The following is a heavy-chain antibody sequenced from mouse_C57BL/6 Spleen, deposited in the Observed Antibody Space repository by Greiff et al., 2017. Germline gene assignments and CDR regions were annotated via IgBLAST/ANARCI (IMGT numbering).Heavy chain of an antibody. V-gene: IGHV1-22*01. CDR1: GYTFTDYN. CDR3: ARWGYGSFDY. D-gene: IGHD1-1*01. CDR2: INPNNGGT. J-gene: IGHJ2*01. Sequence: EVQLQQSGPELVKPGASVKMSCKASGYTFTDYNMHWVKQSQGKSLEWIGYINPNNGGTSYNQKFKGKATLTVNKSSSTAYMELRSLTSEDSAVYYCARWGYGSFDYWGQGTTLTVSS.